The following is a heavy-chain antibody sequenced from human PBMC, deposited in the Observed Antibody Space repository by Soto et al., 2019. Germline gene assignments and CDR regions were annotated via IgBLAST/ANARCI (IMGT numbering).Heavy chain of an antibody. CDR1: GFTFSSYG. CDR2: IWYDGSNK. CDR3: ARDRRITTYYYGMDV. Sequence: GGSLRLSCAASGFTFSSYGMHWVRQAPGKGLEWVAVIWYDGSNKYYADSVKGRFTIPRDNSKNTLYLQMDSLRAEDTAVYYCARDRRITTYYYGMDVWGQGTTVTVSS. V-gene: IGHV3-33*01. J-gene: IGHJ6*02. D-gene: IGHD4-4*01.